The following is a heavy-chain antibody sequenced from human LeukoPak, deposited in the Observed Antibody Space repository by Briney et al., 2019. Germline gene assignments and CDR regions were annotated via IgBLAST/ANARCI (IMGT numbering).Heavy chain of an antibody. J-gene: IGHJ4*02. CDR3: ARVFYISPYYDSSGYYAG. Sequence: PGGSLRLSCAASGFTFSSYWMHWVRQAPGRGLVWVSRINSGGGSISYADSVKGRFTISRDNAKNTLYLQMNSLRAEDTAVYYCARVFYISPYYDSSGYYAGWGQGTLVTVSS. CDR2: INSGGGSI. V-gene: IGHV3-74*01. CDR1: GFTFSSYW. D-gene: IGHD3-22*01.